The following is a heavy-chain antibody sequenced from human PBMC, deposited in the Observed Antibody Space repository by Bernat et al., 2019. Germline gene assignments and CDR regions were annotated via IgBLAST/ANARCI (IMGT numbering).Heavy chain of an antibody. D-gene: IGHD6-19*01. CDR2: IWYDGSNK. CDR3: SRDIPPYSSGWQEYFQH. V-gene: IGHV3-33*01. Sequence: QVQLVESGGGVVQPGRSLRLSCAASGFTFSSYGMHWVRQAPGKGLEWVAVIWYDGSNKYYADSVKGRFTISRDNYKNTLYLQMNSLRAEDKAVYYCSRDIPPYSSGWQEYFQHWGQGTLVTVS. CDR1: GFTFSSYG. J-gene: IGHJ1*01.